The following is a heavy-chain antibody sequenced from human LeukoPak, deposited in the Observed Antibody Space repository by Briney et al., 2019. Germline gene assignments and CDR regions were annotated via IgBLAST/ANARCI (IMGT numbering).Heavy chain of an antibody. CDR1: GCTFSSYA. D-gene: IGHD2-2*01. J-gene: IGHJ3*02. Sequence: SVKVSCKASGCTFSSYAISWVRQAPGQGLEWMGGIIPIFGTANYAQKFQGRVTITADESTSTAYMELSSLRSEDTAVYYCARVGLSGRQWLLSSPRRYCSSTSCYGAFDIWGQGTIVTVSS. CDR3: ARVGLSGRQWLLSSPRRYCSSTSCYGAFDI. CDR2: IIPIFGTA. V-gene: IGHV1-69*13.